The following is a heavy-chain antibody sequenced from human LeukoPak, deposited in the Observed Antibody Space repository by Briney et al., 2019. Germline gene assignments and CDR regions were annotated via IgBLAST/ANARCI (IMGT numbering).Heavy chain of an antibody. CDR2: INHSGST. Sequence: SETLSLTCAVYGGSLSGYYWSWIRQPPGKGLEWIGEINHSGSTNYNPSLKSRVTISVDTSKNQFSLKLSSVTAADTAVYYCARGPEAGYSYGEFDYWGQGTLVTVSS. CDR3: ARGPEAGYSYGEFDY. V-gene: IGHV4-34*01. J-gene: IGHJ4*02. CDR1: GGSLSGYY. D-gene: IGHD5-18*01.